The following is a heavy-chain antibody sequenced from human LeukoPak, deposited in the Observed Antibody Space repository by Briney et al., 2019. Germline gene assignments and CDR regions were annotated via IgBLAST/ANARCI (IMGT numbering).Heavy chain of an antibody. D-gene: IGHD6-13*01. CDR1: GGSISSYY. CDR3: ARAAAGIPYYFDY. V-gene: IGHV4-4*07. J-gene: IGHJ4*02. Sequence: TSETLSLTCTVAGGSISSYYWSWIRQPAGKGPEWIGRIYTSGSTNYNPSLKSRVTMSVDTSKNQFFLKLSSVTAADTAVYYCARAAAGIPYYFDYWGQGTLVTVSS. CDR2: IYTSGST.